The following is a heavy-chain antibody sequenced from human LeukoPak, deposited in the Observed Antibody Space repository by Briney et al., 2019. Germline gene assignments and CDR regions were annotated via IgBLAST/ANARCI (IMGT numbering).Heavy chain of an antibody. Sequence: SETLSLTCTVSGGSICSSSYYWGWIRQPPGKGLEWIGSIYYSGSTYYNPSLKSRVTISVDTSKNQFSLKLSSVTAADTAVYYCARHVGGPYSGYDTVQYFDYWGQGTLVTVSS. CDR1: GGSICSSSYY. V-gene: IGHV4-39*01. CDR3: ARHVGGPYSGYDTVQYFDY. CDR2: IYYSGST. D-gene: IGHD5-12*01. J-gene: IGHJ4*02.